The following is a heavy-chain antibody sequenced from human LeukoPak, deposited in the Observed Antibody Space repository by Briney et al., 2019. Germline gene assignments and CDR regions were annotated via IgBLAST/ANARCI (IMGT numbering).Heavy chain of an antibody. J-gene: IGHJ4*02. D-gene: IGHD1-26*01. V-gene: IGHV3-21*01. CDR2: ISSSSSYI. CDR1: GFTFSSYS. CDR3: ARKRAGSNFDY. Sequence: GGTLRLSCAASGFTFSSYSMNRVRQAPGKGLEWVSSISSSSSYIYYADSVKGLFTISRDNAKNSLYLQMNILRAEDTAVYYCARKRAGSNFDYWGQGTLVTVSS.